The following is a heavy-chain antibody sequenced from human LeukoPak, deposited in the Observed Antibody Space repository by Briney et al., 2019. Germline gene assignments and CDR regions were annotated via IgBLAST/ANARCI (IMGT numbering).Heavy chain of an antibody. CDR2: IYSAGST. Sequence: GGSLRLSCAASAFTVSSNCMIWVRQPPGKGLEWVSVIYSAGSTYNADSVKGRFTISRHNSKNTVYVQMDNLRPEDTAVYYCARVDTTLSYNLDYWGQGTLVTVSS. J-gene: IGHJ4*02. D-gene: IGHD1-1*01. CDR1: AFTVSSNC. CDR3: ARVDTTLSYNLDY. V-gene: IGHV3-53*04.